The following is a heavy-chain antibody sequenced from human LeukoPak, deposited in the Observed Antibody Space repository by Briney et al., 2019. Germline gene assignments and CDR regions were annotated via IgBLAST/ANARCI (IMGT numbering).Heavy chain of an antibody. CDR2: IIPILGIA. D-gene: IGHD2-21*02. Sequence: GASVKVSCKASGGTFSSYAISWVRQAPGQGREWMGRIIPILGIANYAQKFQGRVTITADKSTSTAYMELSSLRSEDTAVYYCAREPLTIGVVTAMGELDYWGQGTLVSVSS. J-gene: IGHJ4*02. V-gene: IGHV1-69*04. CDR1: GGTFSSYA. CDR3: AREPLTIGVVTAMGELDY.